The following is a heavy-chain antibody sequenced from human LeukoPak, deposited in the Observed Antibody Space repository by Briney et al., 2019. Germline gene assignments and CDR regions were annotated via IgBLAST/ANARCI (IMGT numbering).Heavy chain of an antibody. CDR3: TRDSGTCNWFDP. V-gene: IGHV3-73*01. D-gene: IGHD1-26*01. CDR2: IDKKDKGYATAT. J-gene: IGHJ5*02. Sequence: GGSLKLSCAASGFTFSGSAIHWVRQSSGKGLEWVGQIDKKDKGYATATAYAASVKGRFTISRDDSINTAYLQMKSLKTEDTALYYCTRDSGTCNWFDPWGQGTLVTVSS. CDR1: GFTFSGSA.